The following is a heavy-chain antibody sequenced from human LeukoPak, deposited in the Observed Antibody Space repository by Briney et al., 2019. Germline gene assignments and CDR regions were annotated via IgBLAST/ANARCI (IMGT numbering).Heavy chain of an antibody. CDR1: GYTFTGYY. J-gene: IGHJ5*02. V-gene: IGHV1-2*06. CDR3: SRGSQDDYGGHKLSGP. D-gene: IGHD4-23*01. Sequence: ASVKVSCKASGYTFTGYYMHWVRQAPGQGLEWMGRINPNSGGTNYAQKFQGRVTMTRDTSISTHCMELSRLRSEDTAVYYCSRGSQDDYGGHKLSGPWGQGTLVTVSS. CDR2: INPNSGGT.